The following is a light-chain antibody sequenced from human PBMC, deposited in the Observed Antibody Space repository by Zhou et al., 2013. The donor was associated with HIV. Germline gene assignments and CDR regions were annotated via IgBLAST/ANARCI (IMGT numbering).Light chain of an antibody. CDR3: QQYNNYPLT. J-gene: IGKJ4*01. V-gene: IGKV1-39*01. Sequence: DIQMTQSPSSLSASVGDRVTITCRASQSISTYLNWYQQKPGKAPKVLIYSASNLQSGVPSRFSGSGSGTDFTLTISSLQAEDFATYYCQQYNNYPLTFGGGTKVEIK. CDR2: SAS. CDR1: QSISTY.